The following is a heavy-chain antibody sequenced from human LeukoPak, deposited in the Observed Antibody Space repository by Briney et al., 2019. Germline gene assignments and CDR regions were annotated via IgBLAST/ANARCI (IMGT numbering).Heavy chain of an antibody. CDR3: ARDPSSSGWDNSFDP. CDR2: INPSGGST. CDR1: GYTFTSYY. J-gene: IGHJ5*02. D-gene: IGHD6-19*01. V-gene: IGHV1-46*01. Sequence: ASVKVSCKASGYTFTSYYMHWVRQAPGQGLEWMGIINPSGGSTSYAQKFQGRVTMTRDTSTSTVYMELSSLSSEDTAVYYCARDPSSSGWDNSFDPWGQGTLVTVSS.